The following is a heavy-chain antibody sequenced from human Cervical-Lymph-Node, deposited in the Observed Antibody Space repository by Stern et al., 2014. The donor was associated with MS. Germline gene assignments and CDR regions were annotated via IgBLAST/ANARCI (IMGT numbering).Heavy chain of an antibody. CDR3: ATSTGYFLLEYYFDY. CDR2: IYPGDSDT. J-gene: IGHJ4*02. Sequence: MQLVQSVAEVKKPGESLKISCQGSGYSFTSSWIGWVRQMPGKGLEWMGVIYPGDSDTRYNPSFQGQVTISADKSVSTAYLQWSSLKASDTAMYYCATSTGYFLLEYYFDYWGQGTLVTVSS. V-gene: IGHV5-51*01. CDR1: GYSFTSSW. D-gene: IGHD2-8*02.